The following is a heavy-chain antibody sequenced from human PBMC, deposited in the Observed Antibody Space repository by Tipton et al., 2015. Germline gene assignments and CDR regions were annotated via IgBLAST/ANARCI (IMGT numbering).Heavy chain of an antibody. CDR1: GFTFSSYN. Sequence: GSLRLSCAASGFTFSSYNMNWVRQAPGKGLEWISYISDSGKTIYYADTVMGRFTISRDNAKNSLYLHMNSLRDEDTAVYYCARQDDYDPSIGFRNYGMDVWGQGTTVAVSS. J-gene: IGHJ6*02. CDR3: ARQDDYDPSIGFRNYGMDV. V-gene: IGHV3-48*02. D-gene: IGHD3-3*01. CDR2: ISDSGKTI.